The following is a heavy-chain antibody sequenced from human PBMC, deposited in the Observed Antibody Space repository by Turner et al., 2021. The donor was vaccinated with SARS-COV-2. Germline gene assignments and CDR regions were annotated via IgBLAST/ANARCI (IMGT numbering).Heavy chain of an antibody. CDR2: IKEDGSEK. D-gene: IGHD3-3*01. CDR3: AGALLEDSSVGFDI. CDR1: GFTFSSYW. J-gene: IGHJ3*02. V-gene: IGHV3-7*03. Sequence: EVQLVESGGGLAQPGGSLRLSCAASGFTFSSYWMSWVRQAPGKGLEWVANIKEDGSEKYYVDSVKGRFTISRDNAKNSLYVQMNSLRAEDTAVYYCAGALLEDSSVGFDIWGQGTMVTISS.